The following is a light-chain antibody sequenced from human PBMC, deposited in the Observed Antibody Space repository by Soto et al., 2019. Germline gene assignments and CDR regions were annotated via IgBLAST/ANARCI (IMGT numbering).Light chain of an antibody. J-gene: IGKJ4*01. CDR3: QQYISYPLT. CDR2: KAS. V-gene: IGKV1-5*03. Sequence: DIPMTQSPSTLSASVGDRVTITCRASQSISSWLAWYQQKPGKAPNLLIYKASNLESGVPPRFSGSGSGTDFTLTINSLQPDEFATYYCQQYISYPLTFGGGTRVEIK. CDR1: QSISSW.